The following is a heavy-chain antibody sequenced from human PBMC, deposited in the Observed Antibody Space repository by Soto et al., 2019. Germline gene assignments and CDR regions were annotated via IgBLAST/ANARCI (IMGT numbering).Heavy chain of an antibody. CDR2: IYYSGST. CDR1: GGSVSSGSYY. V-gene: IGHV4-61*01. Sequence: QVQLQESGPGLVKPSETLSLTCTVSGGSVSSGSYYWSWIRQPPGKGLEWIGYIYYSGSTNYNPSLKSRVTISVDTSKNQFSLKLSSVTAADTAVYYCARDRGSGSYYNYYYYGMDVWGQGTTVTVSS. D-gene: IGHD3-10*01. CDR3: ARDRGSGSYYNYYYYGMDV. J-gene: IGHJ6*02.